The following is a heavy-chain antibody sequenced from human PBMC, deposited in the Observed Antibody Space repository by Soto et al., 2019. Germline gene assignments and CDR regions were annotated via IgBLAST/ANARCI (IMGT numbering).Heavy chain of an antibody. CDR1: EFTFSNSG. Sequence: QLQLVESGGGVVQPGRSLRLSCAASEFTFSNSGMHWVRQAPGKGLEWVAVIWYDGSNKYYADSVKGRFTISRDNSKNTLYLQMNSLRAEDTAVYYCARDDIPGRAVAIYGMDVWGQGTTVTVSS. CDR2: IWYDGSNK. V-gene: IGHV3-33*01. CDR3: ARDDIPGRAVAIYGMDV. D-gene: IGHD6-19*01. J-gene: IGHJ6*02.